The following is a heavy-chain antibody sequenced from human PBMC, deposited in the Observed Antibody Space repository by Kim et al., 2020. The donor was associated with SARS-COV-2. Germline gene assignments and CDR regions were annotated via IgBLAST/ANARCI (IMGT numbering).Heavy chain of an antibody. V-gene: IGHV1-2*06. D-gene: IGHD1-1*01. CDR3: ARSRVGGTGLYC. Sequence: ASVKVSCKASGYTFTGYSMHWVRQAPGQGLEWMGRINPNSGDTKYAQKFQGRVTMTRDTSISTAYMELSSLRSEDTAVYYCARSRVGGTGLYCWGQGVLV. J-gene: IGHJ4*02. CDR1: GYTFTGYS. CDR2: INPNSGDT.